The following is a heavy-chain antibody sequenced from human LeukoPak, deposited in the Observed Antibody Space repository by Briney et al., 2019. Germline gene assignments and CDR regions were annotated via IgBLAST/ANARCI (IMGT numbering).Heavy chain of an antibody. CDR2: FYTSGST. J-gene: IGHJ6*03. CDR3: ARESNYDYYYYMDV. D-gene: IGHD4-11*01. V-gene: IGHV4-4*07. CDR1: GGSVSSYY. Sequence: PSETLSLTCTVSGGSVSSYYWSWIRQPAGKGLEWIGRFYTSGSTNYNPSLKSRVTMSVDTSKNQFSLKLSSVTAADTAVYYCARESNYDYYYYMDVWGTGTTVTVSS.